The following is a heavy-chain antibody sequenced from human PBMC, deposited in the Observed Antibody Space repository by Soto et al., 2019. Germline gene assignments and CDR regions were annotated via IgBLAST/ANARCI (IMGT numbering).Heavy chain of an antibody. D-gene: IGHD5-18*01. CDR2: INPNSGGT. J-gene: IGHJ3*02. V-gene: IGHV1-2*02. Sequence: QVQLVQSGAEVKKPGASVKVSCKASGYTFTGYYIHWVRQAPGQGLEWMGWINPNSGGTDYAQKFQGRVPMTRDTSISTAYMALSRLRSDDSAVYYCARGGDSYGDDAFEIWGQGTMVAVSS. CDR3: ARGGDSYGDDAFEI. CDR1: GYTFTGYY.